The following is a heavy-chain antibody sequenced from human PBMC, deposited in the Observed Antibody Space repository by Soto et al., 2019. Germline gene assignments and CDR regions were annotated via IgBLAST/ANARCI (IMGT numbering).Heavy chain of an antibody. J-gene: IGHJ4*02. CDR3: VRDDPGLGMDY. D-gene: IGHD1-26*01. CDR2: INSDGSDS. CDR1: GFTFSNFW. Sequence: EVQLVESGGGLIQTGGSLRLSCAASGFTFSNFWMHWVRQVPGKGLVWVSHINSDGSDSSYADSVKGRFTISRDNAKNTLYLQMHSLRVEDTAVYFCVRDDPGLGMDYWGLGTLVTVSS. V-gene: IGHV3-74*01.